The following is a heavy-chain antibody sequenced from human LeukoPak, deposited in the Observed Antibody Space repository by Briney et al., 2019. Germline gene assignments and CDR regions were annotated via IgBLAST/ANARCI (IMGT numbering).Heavy chain of an antibody. J-gene: IGHJ4*02. Sequence: GGSLRLSCAASGFTFSSYAMCWVRQAPGKGLEWVSATSGSGGSTDYAVSVKGRFTISRDNSKNALYLQMNSLRAEDTSVYYCAKIPAPYCSSTSCYHFDYWGQGTLVTVSS. CDR2: TSGSGGST. CDR3: AKIPAPYCSSTSCYHFDY. D-gene: IGHD2-2*01. V-gene: IGHV3-23*01. CDR1: GFTFSSYA.